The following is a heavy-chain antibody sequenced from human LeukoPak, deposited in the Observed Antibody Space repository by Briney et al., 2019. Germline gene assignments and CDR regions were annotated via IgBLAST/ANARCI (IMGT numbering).Heavy chain of an antibody. CDR1: GGSISSSNW. Sequence: PSETLSLTCAVSGGSISSSNWWSWVGQPPGKGLEWIGEIYHSGSTNYNPSLKSRVTISVDKSKNQFSLKLSSATAADTAVYYCAIRMGDWYNWFDPWGQGTLVTVSS. J-gene: IGHJ5*02. CDR3: AIRMGDWYNWFDP. V-gene: IGHV4-4*02. D-gene: IGHD3/OR15-3a*01. CDR2: IYHSGST.